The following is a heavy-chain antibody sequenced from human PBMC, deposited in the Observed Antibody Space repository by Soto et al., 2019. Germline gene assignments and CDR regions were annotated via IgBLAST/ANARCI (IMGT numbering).Heavy chain of an antibody. CDR2: IDYSGST. CDR1: GGSISSSDYY. D-gene: IGHD5-18*01. CDR3: ARELTGYRYGPGEVY. V-gene: IGHV4-30-4*01. Sequence: QGQLQESGPGLVRPSQTLSLTCTVSGGSISSSDYYWTWIRQPPGNGLEWIGYIDYSGSTYYNPSLKSRVTISVDTSKNQFSLTLTSMTAADTAVYFCARELTGYRYGPGEVYWGQGTLVTVSS. J-gene: IGHJ4*02.